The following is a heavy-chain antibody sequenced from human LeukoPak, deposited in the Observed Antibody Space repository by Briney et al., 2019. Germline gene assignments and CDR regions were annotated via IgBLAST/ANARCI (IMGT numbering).Heavy chain of an antibody. CDR1: GFSFSNYW. CDR2: IKSDGSEI. D-gene: IGHD1-1*01. V-gene: IGHV3-7*01. CDR3: ARCPLTQLEPDCLDY. Sequence: GGSLRLSCAASGFSFSNYWMTWVHQAPGKGLEWVANIKSDGSEINYLDSVRGRFTISRDNAKESVSLQLNSLRAEDTAVYYCARCPLTQLEPDCLDYWGQGTLVTVSS. J-gene: IGHJ4*02.